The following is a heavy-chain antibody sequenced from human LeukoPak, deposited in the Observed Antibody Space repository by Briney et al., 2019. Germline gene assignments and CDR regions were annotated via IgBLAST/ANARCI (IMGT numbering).Heavy chain of an antibody. J-gene: IGHJ4*02. D-gene: IGHD2-21*02. V-gene: IGHV4-30-4*01. CDR1: GGSISSGDYY. Sequence: SQTLSLTCTVSGGSISSGDYYWSWIRQPPGKGLEWIGYIYYSGSTYYNPSLKSRVTISVDTSKNQFSLKLSSVTAADTAVYYCARVPPTYCGGDCYSIWGQGTLVTVSS. CDR3: ARVPPTYCGGDCYSI. CDR2: IYYSGST.